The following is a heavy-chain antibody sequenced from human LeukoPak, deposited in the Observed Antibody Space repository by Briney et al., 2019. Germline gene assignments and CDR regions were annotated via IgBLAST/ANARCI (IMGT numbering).Heavy chain of an antibody. D-gene: IGHD6-19*01. V-gene: IGHV1-8*01. CDR3: ARQIAVAGYYYFDY. J-gene: IGHJ4*02. CDR2: MNPNSCNT. Sequence: CMNPNSCNTGYAQKFQGRLTMPRNNSISTAYMELSSLRSEDTAVYYCARQIAVAGYYYFDYWGQGTLVTVSS.